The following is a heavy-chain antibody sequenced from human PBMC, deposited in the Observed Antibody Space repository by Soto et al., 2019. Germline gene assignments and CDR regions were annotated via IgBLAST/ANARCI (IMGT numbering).Heavy chain of an antibody. J-gene: IGHJ4*02. CDR1: GYTFTRYA. CDR3: ARERAVSANFFDY. V-gene: IGHV1-3*01. D-gene: IGHD2-21*02. CDR2: INAGSGSS. Sequence: QVQLVQSGAEVKKPGASVKVSCKASGYTFTRYAIHWVRQAPGQGLEWMGWINAGSGSSRYSQNFQGRVTITRDTSASTAYIELSSLIFEDTGVYYCARERAVSANFFDYWGQGTLVTVSS.